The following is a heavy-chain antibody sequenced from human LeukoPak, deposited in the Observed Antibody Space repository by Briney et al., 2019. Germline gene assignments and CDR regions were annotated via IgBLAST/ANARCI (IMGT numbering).Heavy chain of an antibody. CDR2: INHSGST. Sequence: SETLSLTCAVYGGSFSGYYWSWIRQPPGKGLEWIGEINHSGSTNYNPSLKSRVTISVDASKNQFSLKLSFVTAADTAVYYCARVSVTKGYFDYWGQGTLVTVSS. J-gene: IGHJ4*02. V-gene: IGHV4-34*01. CDR1: GGSFSGYY. CDR3: ARVSVTKGYFDY. D-gene: IGHD4-17*01.